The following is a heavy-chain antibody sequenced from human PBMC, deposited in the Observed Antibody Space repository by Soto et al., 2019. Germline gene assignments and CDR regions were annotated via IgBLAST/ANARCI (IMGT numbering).Heavy chain of an antibody. D-gene: IGHD2-2*01. J-gene: IGHJ5*02. CDR3: SRRPYCSSTSCYPFSNWFDP. CDR1: GGSISSSSYY. V-gene: IGHV4-39*01. CDR2: IYYSGST. Sequence: SETLSLTCTVSGGSISSSSYYWGWIRQPPGKGLEWIGSIYYSGSTYYNPSLKSRVTISVDTSKNQFSLKLSSVTAADTAVYYFSRRPYCSSTSCYPFSNWFDPWGQGTLVTVSS.